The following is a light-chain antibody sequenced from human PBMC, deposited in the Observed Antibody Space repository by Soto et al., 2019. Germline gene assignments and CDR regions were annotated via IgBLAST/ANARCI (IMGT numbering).Light chain of an antibody. Sequence: EIVLTQSPASLSLSPGEIATLSCRASQSVDSHLVWYQQKPGQAPRLLIFGASNRATGIPARFSGSGSGTDFTLAINRLEPDDFAVYYCQQRNDWPITFGQGTRLEIK. J-gene: IGKJ5*01. CDR2: GAS. V-gene: IGKV3-11*01. CDR1: QSVDSH. CDR3: QQRNDWPIT.